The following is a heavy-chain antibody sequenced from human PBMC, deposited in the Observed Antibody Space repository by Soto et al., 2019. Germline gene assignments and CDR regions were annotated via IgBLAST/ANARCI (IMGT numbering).Heavy chain of an antibody. CDR2: ISAYNGNT. CDR1: GYTFTSYG. D-gene: IGHD4-17*01. Sequence: QVQLVQSGTEVKKPGASVKVSCKASGYTFTSYGITWVRQAPGQGLEWMGWISAYNGNTNYAQNVQDRVTMTTDTSTNTAYMELRSLRSDDTAMYYCARDDYAAADFWGQGTLVTVSS. V-gene: IGHV1-18*01. CDR3: ARDDYAAADF. J-gene: IGHJ4*02.